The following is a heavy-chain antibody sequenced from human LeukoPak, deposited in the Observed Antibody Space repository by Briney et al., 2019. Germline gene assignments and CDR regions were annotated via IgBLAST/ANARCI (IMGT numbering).Heavy chain of an antibody. Sequence: PGRSLRLSCAASGFTFSSYAMHWVRQAPGKGPEWVAVISYDGSNKYYADSVKGRFTISRDNSKNTLYLQMNSLRAEDTAVYYCARDSCSSTSCYFEYFQHWGRAPWSPSPQ. CDR1: GFTFSSYA. CDR3: ARDSCSSTSCYFEYFQH. D-gene: IGHD2-2*01. J-gene: IGHJ1*01. V-gene: IGHV3-30*04. CDR2: ISYDGSNK.